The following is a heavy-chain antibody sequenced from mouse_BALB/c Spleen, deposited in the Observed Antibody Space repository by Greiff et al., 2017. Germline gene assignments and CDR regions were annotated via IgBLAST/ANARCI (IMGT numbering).Heavy chain of an antibody. V-gene: IGHV1S34*01. CDR1: GYSFTGYY. J-gene: IGHJ4*01. CDR2: ISCYNGAT. D-gene: IGHD2-4*01. Sequence: LVKTGASVKISCKASGYSFTGYYMHWVKQSHGKSLEWIGYISCYNGATSYNQKFKGKATFTVDTSSSTAYMQFNSLTSEDSAVYNCARGDYVSSYYAMDYWGQGTSVTVSS. CDR3: ARGDYVSSYYAMDY.